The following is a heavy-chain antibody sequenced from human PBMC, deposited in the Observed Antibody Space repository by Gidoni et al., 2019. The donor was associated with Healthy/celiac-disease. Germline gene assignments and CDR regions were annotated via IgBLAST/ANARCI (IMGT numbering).Heavy chain of an antibody. V-gene: IGHV3-23*01. CDR2: ISGSGGST. Sequence: EVPLLESGGGLVQPGGSLRLSCAASGFTFSSYAMRWVRQAPGKGLEWVSAISGSGGSTYYADSVKGRFTISRDNSKNTLYLQMNSLRAEDTAVYYCAKGWVAARPMTRYYYYGMDVWGQGTTVTVSS. J-gene: IGHJ6*02. D-gene: IGHD6-6*01. CDR3: AKGWVAARPMTRYYYYGMDV. CDR1: GFTFSSYA.